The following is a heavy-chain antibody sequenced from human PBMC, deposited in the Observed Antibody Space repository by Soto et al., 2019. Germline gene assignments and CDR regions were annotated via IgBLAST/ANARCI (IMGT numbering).Heavy chain of an antibody. CDR1: GGSISSGGYS. CDR3: ARGGSYGLLGMDV. D-gene: IGHD1-26*01. J-gene: IGHJ6*02. Sequence: QLQLQESGSGLVKPSQTLSLTCAVSGGSISSGGYSWSWIRQPPGKGLEWIGYIYHSGSTYYNPSLKSRVTISVDRSKNQVSRKLSSVTAADTAVYYCARGGSYGLLGMDVWGQGATVTVSS. V-gene: IGHV4-30-2*01. CDR2: IYHSGST.